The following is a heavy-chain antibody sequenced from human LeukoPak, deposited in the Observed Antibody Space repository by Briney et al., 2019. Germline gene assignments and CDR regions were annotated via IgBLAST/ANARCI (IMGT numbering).Heavy chain of an antibody. D-gene: IGHD3-22*01. CDR1: GFTFSSYA. Sequence: GRSLRLSCAASGFTFSSYAMHWVRQAPGKGLEWVAVISYDGSNKCYADSVKGRFTISRDNSKNTLYLQMNSLRAEDTAVYYCANLSFYYDSSGYYLSQVKRKYFQHWGQGTLVTVSS. V-gene: IGHV3-30-3*01. J-gene: IGHJ1*01. CDR3: ANLSFYYDSSGYYLSQVKRKYFQH. CDR2: ISYDGSNK.